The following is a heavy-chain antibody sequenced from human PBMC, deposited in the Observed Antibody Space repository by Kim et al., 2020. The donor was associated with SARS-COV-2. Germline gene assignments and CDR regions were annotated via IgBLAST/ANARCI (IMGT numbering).Heavy chain of an antibody. D-gene: IGHD3-22*01. CDR3: AREIVVVILYGMDV. CDR1: GFTFSSYW. J-gene: IGHJ6*02. V-gene: IGHV3-74*01. Sequence: GGSLRLSCAASGFTFSSYWMHWVRQAPGKGLVWVSRINSDGSSTSYADSVKGRFTISRDNAKNTLYLQMNSLRAEDTAVYYCAREIVVVILYGMDVWGQGTTVTGSS. CDR2: INSDGSST.